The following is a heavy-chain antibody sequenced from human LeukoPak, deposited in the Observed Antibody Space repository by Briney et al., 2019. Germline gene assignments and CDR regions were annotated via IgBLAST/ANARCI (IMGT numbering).Heavy chain of an antibody. D-gene: IGHD1-1*01. V-gene: IGHV3-66*02. CDR2: IYSDGST. CDR1: GFIVSGDF. J-gene: IGHJ6*02. Sequence: GGSLRLSCAASGFIVSGDFMSWVRQAPGKGLEWVSVIYSDGSTYYADSVKGRFNISRDNSKNTLYLQMHSLRVEDTARYYCAKGGNDFYYYGLDVWGQGTTVTVSS. CDR3: AKGGNDFYYYGLDV.